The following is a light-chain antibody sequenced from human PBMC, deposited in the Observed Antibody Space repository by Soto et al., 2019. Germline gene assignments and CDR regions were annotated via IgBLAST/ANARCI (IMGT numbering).Light chain of an antibody. V-gene: IGLV2-14*01. CDR2: EVR. J-gene: IGLJ2*01. Sequence: QSALTQPASVSGSPGQSITISCTGTSSDVGSYNYVSWYQQHPGKAPKLMIYEVRNRPSGVSDRFSGSKSGKTASLTIFGLQAEDEADYYCSSYTTRTTQVFGGGTQLTVL. CDR3: SSYTTRTTQV. CDR1: SSDVGSYNY.